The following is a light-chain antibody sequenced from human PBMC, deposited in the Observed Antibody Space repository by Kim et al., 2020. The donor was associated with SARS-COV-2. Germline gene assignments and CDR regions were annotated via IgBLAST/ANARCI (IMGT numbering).Light chain of an antibody. CDR1: SGSIARTN. J-gene: IGLJ3*02. V-gene: IGLV6-57*01. Sequence: GMTVTISCTRSSGSIARTNVQWYQQCPGTSPTAVIFENNQRPSGVPDRFSGSIDGSSNSASLTISGLKTEDEADYYCQSFDSNIQVFGGGTQLTVL. CDR2: ENN. CDR3: QSFDSNIQV.